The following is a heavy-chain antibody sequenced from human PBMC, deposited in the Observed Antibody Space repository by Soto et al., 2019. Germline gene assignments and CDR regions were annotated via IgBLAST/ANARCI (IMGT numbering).Heavy chain of an antibody. V-gene: IGHV3-23*01. CDR3: AKAGRSCGPGGCHDEYFQP. D-gene: IGHD2-15*01. Sequence: EVQLLESGGGLGQSGGSLRLSCAASGFTFSSYAMSWVRQAPGKGLEWLSAISNSGDATYYPDSVKGRLTISRDNSKSTVYLQINGLRAEDTAVYYCAKAGRSCGPGGCHDEYFQPWGQGTLVTVSS. CDR1: GFTFSSYA. J-gene: IGHJ1*01. CDR2: ISNSGDAT.